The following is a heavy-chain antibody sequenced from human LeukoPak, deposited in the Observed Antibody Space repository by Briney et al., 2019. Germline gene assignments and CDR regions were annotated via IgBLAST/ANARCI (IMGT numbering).Heavy chain of an antibody. J-gene: IGHJ4*02. CDR2: IYYSGST. CDR1: GGSISSYY. Sequence: SETLSLTCTVSGGSISSYYWSWIRQPPGKGLEWIGYIYYSGSTNYNPTLKSRVTISVDTSKNQFSLKLSSVTAADTAVYYCARLWSGSEYYFDYWGQGTLVTASS. CDR3: ARLWSGSEYYFDY. D-gene: IGHD3-3*01. V-gene: IGHV4-59*08.